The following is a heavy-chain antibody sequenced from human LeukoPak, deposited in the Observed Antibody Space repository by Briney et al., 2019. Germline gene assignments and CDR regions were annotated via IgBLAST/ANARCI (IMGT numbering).Heavy chain of an antibody. CDR2: IIPIFGTA. CDR1: GGTFSSYA. V-gene: IGHV1-69*06. J-gene: IGHJ4*02. Sequence: SVKVSCKASGGTFSSYAISWVRQAPGQGLEWMGGIIPIFGTANYAQKFQGRVTITADKSTSTAYMELSSLRSEDTAVYYCAGRSLGSSGYYFALFDYWGQGTLVTVSS. CDR3: AGRSLGSSGYYFALFDY. D-gene: IGHD3-22*01.